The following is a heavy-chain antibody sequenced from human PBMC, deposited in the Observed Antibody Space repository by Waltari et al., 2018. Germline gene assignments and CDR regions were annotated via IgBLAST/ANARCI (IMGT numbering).Heavy chain of an antibody. CDR1: AFTFSRYS. D-gene: IGHD2-15*01. CDR2: ISSSSSYI. Sequence: EVQLVESGGGLVKPGGSLRLSCAASAFTFSRYSMNWVRQSPWKGLEWVSSISSSSSYIYYADSVKGRFTISRDNAKNSLYLQMNSLRAEDTAVYYCWTAKELGGSLPFDYWGQGTLVTVSS. J-gene: IGHJ4*02. CDR3: WTAKELGGSLPFDY. V-gene: IGHV3-21*01.